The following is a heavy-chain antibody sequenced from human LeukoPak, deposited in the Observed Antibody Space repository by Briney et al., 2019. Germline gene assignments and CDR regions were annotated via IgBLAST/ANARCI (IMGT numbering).Heavy chain of an antibody. CDR3: ARDRTVTLPSYYFDY. D-gene: IGHD4-17*01. CDR2: ISYDGSNK. V-gene: IGHV3-30-3*01. CDR1: GFTFSSYA. Sequence: GGSLRLSCAASGFTFSSYAMHWVRQAPGKGLEWVAVISYDGSNKYYADSVKGRFTISRDNSKNTLYLQMNSLRAEDTAVYYCARDRTVTLPSYYFDYWGQGTLVTVSS. J-gene: IGHJ4*02.